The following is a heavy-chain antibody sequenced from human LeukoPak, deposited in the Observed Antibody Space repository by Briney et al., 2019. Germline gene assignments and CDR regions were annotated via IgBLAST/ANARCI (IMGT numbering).Heavy chain of an antibody. Sequence: GGSLRLSCAASGFTFSNFAIHWVRQAPGKGLEFVSGIRSTGDSTYYANSAKGRFTISRDNSKNTLYLQMNSLRAEDTAVYYCARGYCSGGSCYSAPYYFDYWGQGTLVTVSS. D-gene: IGHD2-15*01. CDR2: IRSTGDST. J-gene: IGHJ4*02. V-gene: IGHV3-64*01. CDR1: GFTFSNFA. CDR3: ARGYCSGGSCYSAPYYFDY.